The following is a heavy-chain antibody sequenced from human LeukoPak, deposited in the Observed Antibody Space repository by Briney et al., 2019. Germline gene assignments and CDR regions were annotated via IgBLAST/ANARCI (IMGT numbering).Heavy chain of an antibody. V-gene: IGHV3-30*04. CDR2: ISYDGSNK. J-gene: IGHJ4*02. CDR1: GFTFSSYA. CDR3: ARDKRWLQQFDY. Sequence: GGSLRLSCAASGFTFSSYAMHWVRQAPGKGLEWVAVISYDGSNKYYADSVKGRFTISRDNSKNTLYLQMNSLRAEDTAVYYCARDKRWLQQFDYWGQGTLVTVSS. D-gene: IGHD5-24*01.